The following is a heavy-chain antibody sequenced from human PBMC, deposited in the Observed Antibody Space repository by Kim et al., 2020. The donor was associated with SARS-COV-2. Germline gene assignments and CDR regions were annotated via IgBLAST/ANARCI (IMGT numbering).Heavy chain of an antibody. CDR1: GFTFSSYW. Sequence: GGSLRLSCAASGFTFSSYWMHWVRQAPGKGLVWVSRINSDGSSTSYADSVKGRFTISRDNAKNTLYLQMNSLRAEDTAVYYCARGSGEWEPEVDYWGQGTLVTVSS. V-gene: IGHV3-74*01. J-gene: IGHJ4*02. CDR2: INSDGSST. D-gene: IGHD1-26*01. CDR3: ARGSGEWEPEVDY.